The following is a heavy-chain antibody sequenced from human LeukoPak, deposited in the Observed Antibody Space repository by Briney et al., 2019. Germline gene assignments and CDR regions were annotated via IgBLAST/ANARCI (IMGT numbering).Heavy chain of an antibody. V-gene: IGHV4-59*02. Sequence: KPSQTLSLTRTVSAASVSSSPWNSVRQSPEKGREWIGNVYYNGGNKQTPTGLITVTMSLDTSKNQFSLKLKFVTAADTDLYYCARGFYKPFDHWGQGTLVTVSS. CDR2: VYYNGGN. CDR3: ARGFYKPFDH. D-gene: IGHD2/OR15-2a*01. J-gene: IGHJ4*02. CDR1: AASVSSSP.